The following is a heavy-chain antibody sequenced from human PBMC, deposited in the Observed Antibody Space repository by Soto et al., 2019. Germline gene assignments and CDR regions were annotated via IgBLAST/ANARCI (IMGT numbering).Heavy chain of an antibody. CDR3: ARSYGSGSYYRD. CDR1: GGTFSSYA. Sequence: SVTVSFTASGGTFSSYAISWVRQAPGQGLEWMGGIIPIFGTANYAQKFQGRVTITADESTSTAYMELSSLRSEDTAVYYCARSYGSGSYYRDWGQGTPVTGSS. V-gene: IGHV1-69*01. CDR2: IIPIFGTA. D-gene: IGHD3-10*01. J-gene: IGHJ4*02.